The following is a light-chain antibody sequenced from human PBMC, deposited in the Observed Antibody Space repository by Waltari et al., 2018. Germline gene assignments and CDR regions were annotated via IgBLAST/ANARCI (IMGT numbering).Light chain of an antibody. V-gene: IGLV2-14*03. CDR3: SSYSSSSTLVV. CDR1: STDIGDFTF. Sequence: QSALTQPASVSGSPGQSITISCTGTSTDIGDFTFVSWYQQHPGKVPKLIIYDVSNRPSGVSSRFSGSKSGNTASLTISGLQAEDEADYYCSSYSSSSTLVVFGGGTKLTVL. J-gene: IGLJ2*01. CDR2: DVS.